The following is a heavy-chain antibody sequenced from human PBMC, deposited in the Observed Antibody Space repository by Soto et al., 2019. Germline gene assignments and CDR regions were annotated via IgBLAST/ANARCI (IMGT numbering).Heavy chain of an antibody. Sequence: GGALGLCCAASEVSFGSYALSWVRLAPGKGLEWVSTISGSDGKTFYADAVKGRFSISRDTSQNTLYLQMNSLRADDTAFYYCPTSSYLHYWGPAPWVTVSS. CDR3: PTSSYLHY. CDR2: ISGSDGKT. D-gene: IGHD3-10*01. V-gene: IGHV3-23*01. J-gene: IGHJ4*02. CDR1: EVSFGSYA.